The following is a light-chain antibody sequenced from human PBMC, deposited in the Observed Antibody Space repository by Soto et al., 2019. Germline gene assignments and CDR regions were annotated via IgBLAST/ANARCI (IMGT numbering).Light chain of an antibody. Sequence: SYELTQPLSVSVALGQTARITCAGNNIGSKNVHWYQRRPGQAPVLVIYRDNNRPSGIPERFSGSNSGNTATLTIGRAQAGDEADYYCQVWDSSTGVFGGGTKVTVL. CDR2: RDN. V-gene: IGLV3-9*01. CDR3: QVWDSSTGV. J-gene: IGLJ3*02. CDR1: NIGSKN.